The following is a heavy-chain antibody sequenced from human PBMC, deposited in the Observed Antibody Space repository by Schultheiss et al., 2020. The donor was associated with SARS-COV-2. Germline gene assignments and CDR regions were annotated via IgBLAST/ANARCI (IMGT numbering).Heavy chain of an antibody. V-gene: IGHV3-NL1*01. Sequence: GGSLRLSCAASGFTFSSYGMHWVRQAPGKGLEWVAVIYSGGSTYYADSVKGRFTISRDNSKNTLYLQMNSLRAEDTAVYYCAKAHSYGGFDYWGQGTLVTVSS. D-gene: IGHD5-18*01. CDR3: AKAHSYGGFDY. CDR2: IYSGGST. CDR1: GFTFSSYG. J-gene: IGHJ4*02.